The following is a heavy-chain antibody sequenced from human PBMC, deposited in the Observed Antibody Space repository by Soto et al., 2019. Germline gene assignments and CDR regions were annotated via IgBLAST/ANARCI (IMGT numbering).Heavy chain of an antibody. CDR3: ARDPSTLDAFDI. V-gene: IGHV4-61*01. D-gene: IGHD2-2*01. CDR2: IYYSGST. J-gene: IGHJ3*02. CDR1: GGSVSSGSYY. Sequence: QVQLQESGPGLVKPSETLSLTCTVSGGSVSSGSYYWRWIRQPPGKGLEWIGYIYYSGSTHYNPSLKSRVTISVDTSKNQFSLKLSSVTAADTAVYYCARDPSTLDAFDIWGQGTMVTVSS.